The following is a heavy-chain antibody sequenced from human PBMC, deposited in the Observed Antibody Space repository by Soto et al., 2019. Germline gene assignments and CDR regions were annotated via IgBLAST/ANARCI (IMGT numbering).Heavy chain of an antibody. D-gene: IGHD3-22*01. J-gene: IGHJ4*02. CDR1: GFTFDDYA. V-gene: IGHV3-9*01. CDR2: ISWNSGSI. Sequence: PGGSLRLSCAASGFTFDDYAMHWVRQAPGKGLEWVSGISWNSGSIGYADSVKGRFTISRDNAKNSLYLQMNSLRAEDTALYYCAKVLESSGYYFPFDYWGQGTLVTVSS. CDR3: AKVLESSGYYFPFDY.